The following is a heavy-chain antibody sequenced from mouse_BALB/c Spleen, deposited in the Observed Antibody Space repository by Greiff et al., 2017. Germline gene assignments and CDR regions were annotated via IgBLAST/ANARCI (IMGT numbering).Heavy chain of an antibody. Sequence: QVQLQQSGAELVKPGASVKLSCKASGYTFTSYYMYWVKQRPGQGLEWIGEINPSNGGTNFNEKFKSKATLTVDKSSSTAYMQLSSLTSEDSAVYYCTKGARWEIFDYWGQGTTLTVSS. CDR3: TKGARWEIFDY. CDR2: INPSNGGT. D-gene: IGHD4-1*01. V-gene: IGHV1S16*01. J-gene: IGHJ2*01. CDR1: GYTFTSYY.